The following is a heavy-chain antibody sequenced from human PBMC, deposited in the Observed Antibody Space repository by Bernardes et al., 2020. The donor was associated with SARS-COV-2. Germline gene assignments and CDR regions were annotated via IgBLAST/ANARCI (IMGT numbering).Heavy chain of an antibody. CDR1: GGSFSGYY. J-gene: IGHJ6*03. CDR3: ARGVKQGETSYYYYYYYMDV. D-gene: IGHD3-16*01. V-gene: IGHV4-34*01. CDR2: INHSGST. Sequence: SETLSLTCAVYGGSFSGYYWSWIRQPPGKGLEWIGEINHSGSTNYNPSLKSRVTISVDTSKNQFSLKLSSVTAADTAVYYCARGVKQGETSYYYYYYYMDVWGKGTTVTVSS.